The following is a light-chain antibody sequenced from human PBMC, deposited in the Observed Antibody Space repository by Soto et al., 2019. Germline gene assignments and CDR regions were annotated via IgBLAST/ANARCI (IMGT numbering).Light chain of an antibody. CDR2: GAS. V-gene: IGKV3-20*01. Sequence: EIVMTQSPATLSVSPGERATLSCMASQSVSSNLAWYQQKPGQAPRLLIYGASSRATGIPDRFSGSGSGTDFTLTISRLEPEDFAVYYCQQYGSPPWTFGQGTKVDIK. CDR3: QQYGSPPWT. CDR1: QSVSSN. J-gene: IGKJ1*01.